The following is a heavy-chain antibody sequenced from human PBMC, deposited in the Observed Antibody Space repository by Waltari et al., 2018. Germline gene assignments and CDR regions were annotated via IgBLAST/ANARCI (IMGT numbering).Heavy chain of an antibody. V-gene: IGHV2-70*04. J-gene: IGHJ4*02. D-gene: IGHD3-16*01. CDR3: VHSSGTYYFDY. CDR1: GFSLSTIGMR. Sequence: QVTLKESGPALVKPTQTLTLTCTFSGFSLSTIGMRVSWIRQPPGKALEWLARIDWDEDKFYSTSLKTRLTISKATSKNQLVLTITNMDPVDTATYFCVHSSGTYYFDYWGQGTLVTVSS. CDR2: IDWDEDK.